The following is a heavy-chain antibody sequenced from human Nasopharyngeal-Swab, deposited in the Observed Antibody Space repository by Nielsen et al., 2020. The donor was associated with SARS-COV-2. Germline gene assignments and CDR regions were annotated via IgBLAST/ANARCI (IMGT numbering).Heavy chain of an antibody. CDR2: IYRGDSDT. V-gene: IGHV5-51*01. CDR3: ARQWKRGYYYYYMDV. CDR1: GYSFTSYW. J-gene: IGHJ6*03. D-gene: IGHD6-13*01. Sequence: GASLKISCKGSGYSFTSYWIGWVRQMPGKGLEWMAIIYRGDSDTRYSPSFQGQVTISADKSTNTAYLQWSSLKASDTAMYYDARQWKRGYYYYYMDVWGKGTTVTVSS.